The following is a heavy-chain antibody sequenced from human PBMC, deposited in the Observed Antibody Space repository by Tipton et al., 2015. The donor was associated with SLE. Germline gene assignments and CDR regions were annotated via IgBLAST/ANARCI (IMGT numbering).Heavy chain of an antibody. CDR2: ISYDGSNK. CDR3: AGSSDAFDI. D-gene: IGHD2-15*01. Sequence: SLRLSCAASGFTFSSYGMHWVRQAPGKGLEWVAVISYDGSNKYYADSVKGRFTISRDNSKNTLYLQMNSLRAEDTAVYYCAGSSDAFDIWGQGTMVTVSS. J-gene: IGHJ3*02. V-gene: IGHV3-30*03. CDR1: GFTFSSYG.